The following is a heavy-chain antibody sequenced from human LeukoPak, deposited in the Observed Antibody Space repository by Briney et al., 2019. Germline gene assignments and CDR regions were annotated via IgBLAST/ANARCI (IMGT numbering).Heavy chain of an antibody. CDR3: ARAGYSSSWYTFDY. CDR1: GFTFSSYW. D-gene: IGHD6-13*01. CDR2: INSDGIST. J-gene: IGHJ4*02. Sequence: PGGSLRLSCAASGFTFSSYWMHWVRQAPGEGLVWVSRINSDGISTNYADSVKGRFTISRDNAKNTLYLQMNSLRAEDTAVYYCARAGYSSSWYTFDYWGQGTLVTVSS. V-gene: IGHV3-74*01.